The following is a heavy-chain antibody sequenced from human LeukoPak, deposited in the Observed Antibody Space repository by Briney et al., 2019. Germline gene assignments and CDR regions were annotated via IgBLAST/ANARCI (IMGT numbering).Heavy chain of an antibody. Sequence: GGSLRLSCAASGFTFSVHSMNWVRQAPGKGLVWVLGINNYGSNTIYADSVKGRFTISRDNARNTLDLQMNSLRAEDTAVYYCATETGAFDIWGQGTMVTVSS. CDR2: INNYGSNT. J-gene: IGHJ3*02. V-gene: IGHV3-74*01. CDR1: GFTFSVHS. CDR3: ATETGAFDI.